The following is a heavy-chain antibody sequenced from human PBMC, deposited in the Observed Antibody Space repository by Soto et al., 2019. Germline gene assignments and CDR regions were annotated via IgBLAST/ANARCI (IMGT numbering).Heavy chain of an antibody. V-gene: IGHV3-23*01. D-gene: IGHD3-22*01. CDR1: GFTFSSYA. CDR3: ATGGGITMIVVVIRPHDY. J-gene: IGHJ4*02. Sequence: GGSLRLSCAASGFTFSSYAMSWVCQAPGKGLEWVSAISGSGGSTYYADSVKGRFTISRDNSKNTLYLQMNSLRAEDTAVYYCATGGGITMIVVVIRPHDYRGQGTLVTVSS. CDR2: ISGSGGST.